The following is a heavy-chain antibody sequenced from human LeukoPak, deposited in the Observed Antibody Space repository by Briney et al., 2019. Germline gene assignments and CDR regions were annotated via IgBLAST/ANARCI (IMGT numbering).Heavy chain of an antibody. J-gene: IGHJ6*02. D-gene: IGHD6-19*01. CDR2: VSHSGSV. Sequence: SETLSLTCTVSGGSVRPYYWSWIRQPPGKGLEWIGYVSHSGSVSYNPSLESRVTISIDASRSQVSLKLRFVTAADTAVYFCARDHWVSFDSVWSYYGMDVWGQGTTVIVSS. V-gene: IGHV4-59*02. CDR3: ARDHWVSFDSVWSYYGMDV. CDR1: GGSVRPYY.